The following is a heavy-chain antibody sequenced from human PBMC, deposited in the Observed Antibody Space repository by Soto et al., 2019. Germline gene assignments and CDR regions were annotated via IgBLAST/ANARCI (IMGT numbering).Heavy chain of an antibody. CDR2: ISGSGGST. D-gene: IGHD6-19*01. CDR3: AKGSGIAVVGTLSFDY. V-gene: IGHV3-23*01. J-gene: IGHJ4*01. Sequence: PGGSLRLSCAASGFTFSSYAMSWVRQAPGKGLEWVSGISGSGGSTYYADSVKGRFTISRDNSKNTLYLQMNSLRAEDTAVYYCAKGSGIAVVGTLSFDYWATEPWSPSPQ. CDR1: GFTFSSYA.